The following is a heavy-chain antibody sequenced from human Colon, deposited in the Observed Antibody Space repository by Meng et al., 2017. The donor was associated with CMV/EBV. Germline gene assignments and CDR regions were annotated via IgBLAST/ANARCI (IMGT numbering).Heavy chain of an antibody. Sequence: GESLKFSCAASGFTFSSYEMNWVRQAPGKGLEWVSYISSSGSTIYYADSVKGRFTISRDNAKNSLYLQMNSLRAEDTAVYYCARDSRYYYDSSGYYPMAAFDIWGQGTMVTVSS. J-gene: IGHJ3*02. D-gene: IGHD3-22*01. V-gene: IGHV3-48*03. CDR2: ISSSGSTI. CDR1: GFTFSSYE. CDR3: ARDSRYYYDSSGYYPMAAFDI.